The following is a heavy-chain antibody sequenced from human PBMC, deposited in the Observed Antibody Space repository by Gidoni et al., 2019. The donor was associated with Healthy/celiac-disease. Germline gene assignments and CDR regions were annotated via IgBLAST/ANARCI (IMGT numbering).Heavy chain of an antibody. CDR1: GFTFSSYA. CDR2: ISGSGGST. J-gene: IGHJ4*02. Sequence: EVQLLESGGGLVQPGGSQRLSCAVSGFTFSSYAMSWVRQAPGKGLEWVSAISGSGGSTYYADSVKGRFTISRDNSKNTLYLQMNSLRAEDTAVYYCAKDRDRRGRTLELDYWGQGTLVTVSS. CDR3: AKDRDRRGRTLELDY. D-gene: IGHD2-21*02. V-gene: IGHV3-23*01.